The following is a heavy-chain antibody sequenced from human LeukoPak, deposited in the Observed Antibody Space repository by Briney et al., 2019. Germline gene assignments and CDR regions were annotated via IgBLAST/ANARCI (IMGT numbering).Heavy chain of an antibody. V-gene: IGHV1-69*04. CDR3: AIHYYDSSEPQVGFDI. Sequence: SVKVSCKASGGTFSSYAISWVRQAPGQGLEWMGRIIPIFGIASYAQKFPGRVTITADKSTSTAYMELSSLRSEDTAVYYCAIHYYDSSEPQVGFDIWGQGTMVTVSS. CDR2: IIPIFGIA. CDR1: GGTFSSYA. D-gene: IGHD3-22*01. J-gene: IGHJ3*02.